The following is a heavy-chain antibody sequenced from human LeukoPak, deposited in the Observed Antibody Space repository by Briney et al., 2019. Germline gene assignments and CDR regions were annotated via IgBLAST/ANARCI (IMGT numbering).Heavy chain of an antibody. CDR2: IKQDGSEK. CDR3: AREGNYGDYDYY. D-gene: IGHD4-17*01. Sequence: GGSLRLSCAASGFTFSSYWMSWVRQAPGKGLEWVANIKQDGSEKYYVDSVKGRFTISRDNAKNSLCLQMNSLRAEDTAVYFCAREGNYGDYDYYWGQGTLVTVSS. V-gene: IGHV3-7*01. CDR1: GFTFSSYW. J-gene: IGHJ4*02.